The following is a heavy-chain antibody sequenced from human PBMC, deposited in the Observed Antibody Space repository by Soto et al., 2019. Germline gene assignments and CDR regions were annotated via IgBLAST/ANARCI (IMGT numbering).Heavy chain of an antibody. J-gene: IGHJ4*02. CDR3: AKGAAGYVVSSIDS. Sequence: EVQLLESGGGFVQPGGSLRLSCAASGFRFSDFAMTWVRQAPGRGLEWVSAITGTASSTYYADTVEGRFTISRDNSKNTLYLQINSLRAEDTAIYYCAKGAAGYVVSSIDSWGQGTLVTVSS. CDR2: ITGTASST. D-gene: IGHD5-12*01. CDR1: GFRFSDFA. V-gene: IGHV3-23*01.